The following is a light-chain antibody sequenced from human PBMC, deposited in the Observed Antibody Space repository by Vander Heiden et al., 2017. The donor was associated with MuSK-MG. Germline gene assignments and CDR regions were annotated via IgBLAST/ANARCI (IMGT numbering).Light chain of an antibody. J-gene: IGKJ5*01. CDR2: AAS. V-gene: IGKV1-39*01. CDR1: QSSSSY. CDR3: QQSDSTLIT. Sequence: DIQMTQSPSSLSASVGDRVTITCRASQSSSSYLNWYQQKPGKAPKLLIYAASSLQSGVPSRFSGSGSGTDFTLTISRLQPEDFATYYCQQSDSTLITFGQGTRMEIK.